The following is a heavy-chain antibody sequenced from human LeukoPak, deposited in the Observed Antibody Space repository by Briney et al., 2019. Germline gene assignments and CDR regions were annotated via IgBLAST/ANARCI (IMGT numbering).Heavy chain of an antibody. D-gene: IGHD3-22*01. CDR3: ARATYYYDSSGYGLDY. V-gene: IGHV1-3*01. CDR2: INAGNGNT. CDR1: GYTFTSYA. Sequence: ASVKVSCKASGYTFTSYAMHWVRQAPGQRLEWMGWINAGNGNTKYSQKFQGRVTITRDTSASTAYMELSSLRSEDTAVYYCARATYYYDSSGYGLDYWGQGTLVTVSS. J-gene: IGHJ4*02.